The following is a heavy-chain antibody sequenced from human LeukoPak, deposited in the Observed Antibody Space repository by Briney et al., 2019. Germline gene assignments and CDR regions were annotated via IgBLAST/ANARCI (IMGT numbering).Heavy chain of an antibody. V-gene: IGHV3-30*04. J-gene: IGHJ1*01. CDR2: ISYDGSNK. Sequence: GRSLGLSCAASGFTFSSYAMHWVRQAPGKGLEWVAVISYDGSNKYYADSVKGRFTISRDNSKNTLYLQMNSLRAEDTAVYYCARESLITMVRGAKGSEYFQHWGQGTLVTVSS. D-gene: IGHD3-10*01. CDR3: ARESLITMVRGAKGSEYFQH. CDR1: GFTFSSYA.